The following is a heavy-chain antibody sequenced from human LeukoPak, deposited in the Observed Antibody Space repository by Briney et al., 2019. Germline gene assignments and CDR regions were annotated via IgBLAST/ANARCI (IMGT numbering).Heavy chain of an antibody. CDR3: ARAVRGYYDGMDV. CDR1: GFTFSSYA. Sequence: PGGSLRLSCAASGFTFSSYAMHWVRQAPGKGLEWVAVISYDGSNRYYADSVKGRFTISRDNAKYSLYLQMNSLRAQDTAVYYCARAVRGYYDGMDVWGQGTTVTVSS. D-gene: IGHD3-10*01. CDR2: ISYDGSNR. J-gene: IGHJ6*02. V-gene: IGHV3-30-3*01.